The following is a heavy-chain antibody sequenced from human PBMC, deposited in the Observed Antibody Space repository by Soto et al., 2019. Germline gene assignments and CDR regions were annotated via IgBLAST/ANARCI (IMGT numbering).Heavy chain of an antibody. Sequence: GGSLRLSCAASGFTFSSYSMNWVRQAPGKGLEWVSYISSSSSTIYYADSVKGRFTISRDNAKNSLYLQMNSLRAEDTAVYYCAREGGGDVLNGYDYYYMYVWGKGTTVTVSS. V-gene: IGHV3-48*01. D-gene: IGHD3-16*01. J-gene: IGHJ6*03. CDR3: AREGGGDVLNGYDYYYMYV. CDR1: GFTFSSYS. CDR2: ISSSSSTI.